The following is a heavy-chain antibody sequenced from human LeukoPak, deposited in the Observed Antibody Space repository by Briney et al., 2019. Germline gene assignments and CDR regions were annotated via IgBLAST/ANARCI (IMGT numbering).Heavy chain of an antibody. V-gene: IGHV5-51*01. Sequence: GESLKISCRGSGYSFTTYWIGWVRQMPGKGLEWMGIIYPGDSDTTYSPSFQGQVTISADKSISTAYLQWSSLKASDTAIYYCARHYDFWSGMYYYGMDVWGQGTTVTVTS. CDR3: ARHYDFWSGMYYYGMDV. CDR1: GYSFTTYW. J-gene: IGHJ6*02. CDR2: IYPGDSDT. D-gene: IGHD3-3*01.